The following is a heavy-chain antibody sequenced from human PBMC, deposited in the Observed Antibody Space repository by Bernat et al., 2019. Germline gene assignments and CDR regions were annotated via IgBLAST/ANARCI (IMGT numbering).Heavy chain of an antibody. V-gene: IGHV3-23*01. J-gene: IGHJ4*02. D-gene: IGHD1-26*01. CDR3: AKVQSRSGTRTYIDY. CDR1: GFTFDSYG. Sequence: EVQLLESGGGLVQPGGSLRLSCAASGFTFDSYGMSWVRQAPGKGPEWVSGISASGGTTYYADCVKGRFTVSRDNSKNTVYLQMNSLRAEDTAVYYCAKVQSRSGTRTYIDYWGQGTLVTVSS. CDR2: ISASGGTT.